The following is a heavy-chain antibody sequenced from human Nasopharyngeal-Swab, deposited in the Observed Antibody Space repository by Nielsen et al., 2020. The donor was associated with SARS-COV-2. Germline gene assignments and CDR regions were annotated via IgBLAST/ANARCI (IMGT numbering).Heavy chain of an antibody. CDR3: ARAAKGYCSSTSCYSIPEYYYYYMDV. Sequence: WVRQAPGQGIEWMGWINPNSGGTNYAQKFQGWVTMTRDTSISTAYMELSRLRSDDTAVYYCARAAKGYCSSTSCYSIPEYYYYYMDVWGKGTTVTASS. D-gene: IGHD2-2*01. V-gene: IGHV1-2*04. CDR2: INPNSGGT. J-gene: IGHJ6*03.